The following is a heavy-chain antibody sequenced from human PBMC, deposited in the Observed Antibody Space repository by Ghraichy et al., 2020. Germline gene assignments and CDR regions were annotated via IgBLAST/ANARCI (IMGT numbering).Heavy chain of an antibody. J-gene: IGHJ6*03. V-gene: IGHV3-23*01. D-gene: IGHD2-15*01. CDR3: AKVAEEGGYYYYYMDV. Sequence: GGSLRLSCAASGFTFSSYAMSWVRQAPGKGLEWVSAISGSGGSTYYADSVKGRFTISRDNSKNTLHLQMNSLRAQDTAVYYCAKVAEEGGYYYYYMDVWGKGTTVTVSS. CDR2: ISGSGGST. CDR1: GFTFSSYA.